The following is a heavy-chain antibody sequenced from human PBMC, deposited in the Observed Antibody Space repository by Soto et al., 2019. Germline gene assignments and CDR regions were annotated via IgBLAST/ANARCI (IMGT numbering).Heavy chain of an antibody. CDR3: ARVRDPHLDHYGLDV. CDR1: GFTFNVYG. V-gene: IGHV1-69*06. J-gene: IGHJ6*02. CDR2: LIPIYDAP. Sequence: SVKVSCKTSGFTFNVYGINGVGQSAGQGLDGMGGLIPIYDAPNYAQKFQDRVTITADKSTTTVYLELSSLTSEDTAVYFCARVRDPHLDHYGLDVWGQGTTVTVSS.